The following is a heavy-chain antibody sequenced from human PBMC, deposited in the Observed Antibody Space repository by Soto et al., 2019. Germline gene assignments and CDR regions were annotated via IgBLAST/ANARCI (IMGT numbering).Heavy chain of an antibody. J-gene: IGHJ4*02. Sequence: PSETLSLTCAVSGGSITSGRWWSWVRQTPGKGLGGIGEIYHGGTTGYNPSLKGRVTMSVDKSKNQFSLKIKSVTAADTAVYYCAREGAYFDSWSGYFGPGYFDKWGQGILVTVS. CDR1: GGSITSGRW. V-gene: IGHV4-4*02. CDR2: IYHGGTT. D-gene: IGHD3-3*01. CDR3: AREGAYFDSWSGYFGPGYFDK.